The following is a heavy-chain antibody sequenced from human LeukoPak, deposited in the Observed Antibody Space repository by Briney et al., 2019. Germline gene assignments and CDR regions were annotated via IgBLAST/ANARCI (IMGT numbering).Heavy chain of an antibody. V-gene: IGHV3-7*01. D-gene: IGHD2-2*01. CDR3: ARDQTPSDIVVVPAATTPHYYYYYMDV. CDR1: GFTFSNYW. CDR2: IKQDGSEK. J-gene: IGHJ6*03. Sequence: GGSLRLSCAASGFTFSNYWMSWVRQALGKGLEWVANIKQDGSEKYYVDSVQGRFTISRDNAKNSLYLQMNSLRAEDTAVYYCARDQTPSDIVVVPAATTPHYYYYYMDVWGKGTTVTVSS.